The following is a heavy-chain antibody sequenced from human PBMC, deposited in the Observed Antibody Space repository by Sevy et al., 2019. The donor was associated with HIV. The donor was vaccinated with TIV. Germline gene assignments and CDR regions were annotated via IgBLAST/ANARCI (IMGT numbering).Heavy chain of an antibody. CDR3: ARPIAAAVASPFDY. CDR1: GGSISSSSYY. V-gene: IGHV4-39*01. CDR2: IYYSGST. Sequence: SETLSLTCTVSGGSISSSSYYWGWIRQPPGKGLEWIGSIYYSGSTYYIPSLKSRVTISVDTSKNQFSLKLSSVTAADTAVYYCARPIAAAVASPFDYWGQGTLVTVSS. J-gene: IGHJ4*02. D-gene: IGHD6-13*01.